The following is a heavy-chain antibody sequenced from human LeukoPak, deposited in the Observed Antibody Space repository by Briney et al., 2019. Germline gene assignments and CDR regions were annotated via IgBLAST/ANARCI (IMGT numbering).Heavy chain of an antibody. CDR2: INPNSGGK. D-gene: IGHD2-2*01. J-gene: IGHJ5*02. V-gene: IGHV1-2*02. CDR3: ARDGGRYQMLYWFDP. CDR1: GYTFTGYD. Sequence: AAVKVSCKASGYTFTGYDIHWVRQAPGQGLEWMGWINPNSGGKSYAQKFQGRVTMTRDTSISTAYMELSRLRSDDTAVYYCARDGGRYQMLYWFDPWGQGTLVTVSS.